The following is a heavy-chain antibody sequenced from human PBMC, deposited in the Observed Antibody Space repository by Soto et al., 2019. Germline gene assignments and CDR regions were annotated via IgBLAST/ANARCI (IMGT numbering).Heavy chain of an antibody. J-gene: IGHJ4*02. CDR1: GGSISSYY. V-gene: IGHV4-59*01. CDR3: ARFYYYGSGSHFDY. CDR2: IYYSGST. D-gene: IGHD3-10*01. Sequence: PSETLSLTCTVSGGSISSYYWSWIRQPPGKGLEWIGYIYYSGSTNYNPSLKSRVTISVDTSKNQFSLKLSSVTAADTAVYYCARFYYYGSGSHFDYWGQGTLVTVS.